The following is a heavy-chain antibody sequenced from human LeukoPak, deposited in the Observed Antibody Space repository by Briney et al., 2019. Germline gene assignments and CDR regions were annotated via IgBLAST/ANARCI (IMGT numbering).Heavy chain of an antibody. V-gene: IGHV3-23*01. J-gene: IGHJ4*02. Sequence: GGSLRLSCAASGFTFSGSAMHWVRQAPGKGLEWVSAISGSGGSTYYADSVKGRFTISRDNSKNTLYLQMNSLRAEDTAVYYCAKDSYSSGWSTSPFDYWGQGTLVTVSS. CDR1: GFTFSGSA. CDR2: ISGSGGST. D-gene: IGHD6-19*01. CDR3: AKDSYSSGWSTSPFDY.